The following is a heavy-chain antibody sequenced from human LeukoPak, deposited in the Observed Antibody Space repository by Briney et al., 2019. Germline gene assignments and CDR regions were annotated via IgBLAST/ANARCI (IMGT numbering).Heavy chain of an antibody. V-gene: IGHV1-2*02. Sequence: GASVKVSCKASGYTFTGYYLHWVRQAPGQGLEWMGWISPNSDDTNYAQKFRGRVNMTGDTSISTAYMELSRLRSDDTAIYYCARGGFDYWGQGTLVTVSS. CDR1: GYTFTGYY. CDR3: ARGGFDY. J-gene: IGHJ4*02. CDR2: ISPNSDDT.